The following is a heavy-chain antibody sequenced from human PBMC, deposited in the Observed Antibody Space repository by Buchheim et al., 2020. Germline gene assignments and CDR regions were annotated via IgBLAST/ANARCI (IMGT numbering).Heavy chain of an antibody. V-gene: IGHV3-30*18. J-gene: IGHJ4*02. D-gene: IGHD1-26*01. Sequence: QVQLVESGGGVVQPGRSLRLSCAASGFTFSTYAMHWVRQAPGKGLEWVAVISHDGSDKYYADSVKGRFTISSDNSNNTLYVQMNSLTAEDMAVYYCVKAFSGSFQGTFHYWGQGTL. CDR1: GFTFSTYA. CDR3: VKAFSGSFQGTFHY. CDR2: ISHDGSDK.